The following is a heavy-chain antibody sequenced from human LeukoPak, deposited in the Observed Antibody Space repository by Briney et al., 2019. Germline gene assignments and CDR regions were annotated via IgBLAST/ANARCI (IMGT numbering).Heavy chain of an antibody. CDR3: ARERITMVRGVIGRFDP. Sequence: PGRSLRLSCAASGFTFSSYGMHWVRQAPGKGLEWVAVIWYDGSNKYYADSVKGRFTISRDNSKNTLYLQMNSLRAEDTAVYYCARERITMVRGVIGRFDPWGQGILVTVSS. J-gene: IGHJ5*02. V-gene: IGHV3-33*01. D-gene: IGHD3-10*01. CDR2: IWYDGSNK. CDR1: GFTFSSYG.